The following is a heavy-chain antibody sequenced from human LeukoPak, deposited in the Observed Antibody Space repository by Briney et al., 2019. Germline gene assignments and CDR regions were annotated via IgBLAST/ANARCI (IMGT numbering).Heavy chain of an antibody. Sequence: PSETLSLTCTVSGGSISSSSYYWGWIRQPPGKGLEWIGSIYYSGSTYYNPSLKSRVTISVDTSKNQFSLELSSVTAADTAVYYCARVPTPDGEWLVLHFDYWGQGTLVTVSS. CDR2: IYYSGST. CDR3: ARVPTPDGEWLVLHFDY. D-gene: IGHD6-19*01. CDR1: GGSISSSSYY. J-gene: IGHJ4*02. V-gene: IGHV4-39*07.